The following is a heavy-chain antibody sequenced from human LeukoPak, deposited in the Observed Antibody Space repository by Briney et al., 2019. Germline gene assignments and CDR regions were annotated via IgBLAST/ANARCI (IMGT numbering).Heavy chain of an antibody. CDR2: ISSSSSYI. CDR1: GFTFSSYS. D-gene: IGHD5-24*01. V-gene: IGHV3-21*01. J-gene: IGHJ4*02. CDR3: ARDHGIEMATPA. Sequence: GGSLRLSCAASGFTFSSYSMNWVRQAPGKGLEWVSSISSSSSYIYYADSVKGRFTISRDNAKNSLYLQMNSLRAEDTAVYYCARDHGIEMATPAWGQGTLVTVSS.